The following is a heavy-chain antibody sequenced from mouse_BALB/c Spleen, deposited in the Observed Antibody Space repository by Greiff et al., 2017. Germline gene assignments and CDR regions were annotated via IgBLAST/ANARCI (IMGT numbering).Heavy chain of an antibody. CDR2: ISSGGSYT. J-gene: IGHJ4*01. CDR3: ARDPSGSSPMDY. Sequence: EVQGVESGGGLVKPGGSLKLSCAASGFTFSSYAMSWVRQSPEKRLEWVAEISSGGSYTYYPDTVTGRFTISRDNAKNTLYLEMSSLRSEDTAMYYCARDPSGSSPMDYWGQGTSVTVSS. D-gene: IGHD1-1*01. V-gene: IGHV5-9-4*01. CDR1: GFTFSSYA.